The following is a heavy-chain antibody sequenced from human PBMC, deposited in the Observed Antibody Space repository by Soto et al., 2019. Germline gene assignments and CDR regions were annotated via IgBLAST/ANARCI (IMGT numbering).Heavy chain of an antibody. CDR3: ARGRYGDY. V-gene: IGHV1-18*01. J-gene: IGHJ4*02. CDR1: GYTFTSYG. Sequence: QVHLVQSGAEVKKPGASVKVSCKGSGYTFTSYGITWVRQAPGQGLEWMGWISAHNGNTDYTQKYQGRVTVTRETSTSTAYMELRRLRSDDTAVYNCARGRYGDYWGQGALVTVS. D-gene: IGHD1-1*01. CDR2: ISAHNGNT.